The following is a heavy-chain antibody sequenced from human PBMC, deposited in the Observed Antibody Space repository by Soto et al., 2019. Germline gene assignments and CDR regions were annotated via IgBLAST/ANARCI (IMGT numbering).Heavy chain of an antibody. D-gene: IGHD3-22*01. J-gene: IGHJ5*02. CDR3: AKDFPSPRIYFYDSSPWFDP. CDR1: GFTVSSNY. V-gene: IGHV3-66*01. CDR2: IYSGGST. Sequence: GGSLRLSCAASGFTVSSNYMSWVRQAPGKGLEWVSVIYSGGSTYYADSVKGRFTISRDNSKNTLYLQMNSLRAEDTAVYYCAKDFPSPRIYFYDSSPWFDPWGQGTLVTVSS.